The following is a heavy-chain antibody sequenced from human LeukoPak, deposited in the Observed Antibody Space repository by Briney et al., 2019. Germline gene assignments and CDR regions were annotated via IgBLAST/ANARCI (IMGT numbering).Heavy chain of an antibody. J-gene: IGHJ4*02. V-gene: IGHV3-53*01. CDR1: GFTVSNSY. D-gene: IGHD6-19*01. CDR2: ISSSGVYT. CDR3: AREDIVVADKCYFDS. Sequence: GGSLRLSCAASGFTVSNSYMSWVRQAPGKGLEWVSIISSSGVYTEYEDSVKGRFTISRDNSKNTLYLQMNSLRAEDTAVYYCAREDIVVADKCYFDSWGQGTLVTVSS.